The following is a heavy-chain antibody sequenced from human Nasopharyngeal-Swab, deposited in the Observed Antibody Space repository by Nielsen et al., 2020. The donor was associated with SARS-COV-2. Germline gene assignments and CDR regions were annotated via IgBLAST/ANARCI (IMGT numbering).Heavy chain of an antibody. D-gene: IGHD3-3*01. CDR2: IKQDGSEK. CDR3: ARDKGIDFWSGLGVSGMNV. Sequence: GESLKISCAASGFTFSSYWMSWVRQAPGKGLEWVANIKQDGSEKYYVDSVKGRFTISRANAKNSLYLQMNSLRAEDTAVYYCARDKGIDFWSGLGVSGMNVWGQGTTVTVSS. V-gene: IGHV3-7*03. CDR1: GFTFSSYW. J-gene: IGHJ6*02.